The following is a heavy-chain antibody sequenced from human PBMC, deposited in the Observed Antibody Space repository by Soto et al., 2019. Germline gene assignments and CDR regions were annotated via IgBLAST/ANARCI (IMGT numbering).Heavy chain of an antibody. CDR2: MNPNSGNT. D-gene: IGHD3-3*01. CDR1: GYTFTSYD. CDR3: ARVSNDFWRVIGPPDY. J-gene: IGHJ4*02. Sequence: QVQLVQSGAEVKKPGASVKVSCKASGYTFTSYDINWVRQATGQGLEWMGWMNPNSGNTGYAQKFQGRVTMTRNTSISTAYMELSSLRSEDTAVYYCARVSNDFWRVIGPPDYWGQGTLVTVSS. V-gene: IGHV1-8*01.